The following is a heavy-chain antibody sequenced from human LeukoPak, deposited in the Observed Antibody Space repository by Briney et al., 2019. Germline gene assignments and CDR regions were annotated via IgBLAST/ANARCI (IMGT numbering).Heavy chain of an antibody. CDR2: INHSGST. CDR1: GFTFSSYS. D-gene: IGHD5-12*01. J-gene: IGHJ4*02. CDR3: ARRNGQDIVATFRRRYYFDY. Sequence: GSLRLSCAASGFTFSSYSMNWVRQAPGKGLEWIGEINHSGSTNYNPSLKSRVTISINTSKNQFSLKLSSVTAADTAVYYCARRNGQDIVATFRRRYYFDYWGQGTLVTVSS. V-gene: IGHV4-34*01.